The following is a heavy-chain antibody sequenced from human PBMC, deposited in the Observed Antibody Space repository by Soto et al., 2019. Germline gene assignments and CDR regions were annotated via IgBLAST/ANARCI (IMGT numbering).Heavy chain of an antibody. J-gene: IGHJ4*02. CDR3: ARALSGGRGDL. CDR1: GFTFSSYW. V-gene: IGHV3-74*02. Sequence: DVKLVASGGGLVQPGESLRLSCAGSGFTFSSYWMHWFRQDPGMGLVWVATINPDGTTTQYAAFVQGRFTVSRGNARTTLFLQMNGRRAEDTALYYCARALSGGRGDLWCRGTLVTVSS. CDR2: INPDGTTT. D-gene: IGHD3-16*01.